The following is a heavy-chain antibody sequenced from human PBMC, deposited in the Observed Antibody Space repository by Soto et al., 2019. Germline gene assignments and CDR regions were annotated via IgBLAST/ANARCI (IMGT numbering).Heavy chain of an antibody. V-gene: IGHV3-11*06. D-gene: IGHD4-17*01. CDR2: ISSSSSYT. J-gene: IGHJ4*02. Sequence: GGSLRLSCAASGFTFSDYYMSWIRQAPGKGLEWVSYISSSSSYTNYADSVKGRFTISRDNAKNSLYLQMNSLRAEDTAVYYCARKYGDYVSYYFDYWGQGTLVTVSS. CDR3: ARKYGDYVSYYFDY. CDR1: GFTFSDYY.